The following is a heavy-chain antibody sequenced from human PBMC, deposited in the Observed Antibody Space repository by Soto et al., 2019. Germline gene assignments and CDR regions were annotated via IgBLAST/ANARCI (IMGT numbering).Heavy chain of an antibody. J-gene: IGHJ6*02. V-gene: IGHV1-69*06. D-gene: IGHD2-2*02. CDR3: ARQDYCSSTSCYNSYYYYGMDV. Sequence: QVQLVQSGAEVKKPGSSVKVSCKASGGTFSSYAISWVRQAPGQGLEWMGGIIPIFGTANYAQKFQGRVTITAEKSTSTAYMELSSLRSEDTAVYYCARQDYCSSTSCYNSYYYYGMDVWGQGTTVTVSS. CDR1: GGTFSSYA. CDR2: IIPIFGTA.